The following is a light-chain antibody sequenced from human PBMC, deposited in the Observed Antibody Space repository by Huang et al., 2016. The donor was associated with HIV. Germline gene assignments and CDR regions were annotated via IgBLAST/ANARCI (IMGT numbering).Light chain of an antibody. V-gene: IGKV1-39*01. Sequence: DIQMTQSPSSLSASVGDRVTITCRASQSISSYLNWYQQKPGKAPKLLIYAASSLQSGVPSRFSGSGSVTAFTLTISSLQPEDFATYYCQQSYSTPPITFGQGTRLEIK. CDR1: QSISSY. CDR3: QQSYSTPPIT. CDR2: AAS. J-gene: IGKJ5*01.